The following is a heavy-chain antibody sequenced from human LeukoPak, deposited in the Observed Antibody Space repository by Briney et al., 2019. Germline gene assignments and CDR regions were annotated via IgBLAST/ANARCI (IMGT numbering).Heavy chain of an antibody. CDR3: ATYGPLIGDDS. Sequence: GGSLRLSCAASGFTFSSYSMNWVRQAPGKGLEWVSVIYRGGSTYYADSVKGRFSISRDNSKNMLYLQMNSLRAEDTAVYYWATYGPLIGDDSWGQGTLVTVS. CDR2: IYRGGST. D-gene: IGHD2-21*01. CDR1: GFTFSSYS. V-gene: IGHV3-53*01. J-gene: IGHJ4*02.